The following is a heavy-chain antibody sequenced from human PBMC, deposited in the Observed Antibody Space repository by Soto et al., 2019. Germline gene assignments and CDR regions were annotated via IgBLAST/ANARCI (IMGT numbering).Heavy chain of an antibody. J-gene: IGHJ4*02. CDR3: ARDRGYSGYDADPIYFDY. CDR1: GFTFSSYA. D-gene: IGHD5-12*01. Sequence: GGSLRLSCAASGFTFSSYAMHWVRQAPGKGLEWVAVISYDGSNKYYADSVKGRFTISRDNSKNTLYLQMNSLRAEDTAVYYCARDRGYSGYDADPIYFDYWGQGTLVTVSS. CDR2: ISYDGSNK. V-gene: IGHV3-30-3*01.